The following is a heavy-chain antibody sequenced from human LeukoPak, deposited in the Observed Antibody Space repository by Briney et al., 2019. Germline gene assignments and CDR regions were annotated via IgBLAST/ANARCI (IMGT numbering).Heavy chain of an antibody. CDR2: IKEDGGVK. CDR3: ARDRAYSSFDY. D-gene: IGHD6-13*01. J-gene: IGHJ4*02. CDR1: GFTFSDTW. Sequence: GGSLRLTCVASGFTFSDTWMAWLRRAPGKGLEWVANIKEDGGVKNYVDSVRGRFTISRDNAKKSLFLQMNSLRAEDSAVYYCARDRAYSSFDYWGQGTLVTVSS. V-gene: IGHV3-7*01.